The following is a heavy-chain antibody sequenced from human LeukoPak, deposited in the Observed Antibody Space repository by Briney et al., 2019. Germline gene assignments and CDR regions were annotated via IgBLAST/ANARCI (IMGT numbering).Heavy chain of an antibody. CDR3: AKGPITMVRGAEPNWFDP. Sequence: GGSLRLSCAASGFTFSSYAMSWVRQAPGKGLEWVSAISGIGGSTYYADSVKGRFTISRDNSKNTLYLQMNSLRAENTAVYYCAKGPITMVRGAEPNWFDPWGQGTLVTVSS. J-gene: IGHJ5*02. V-gene: IGHV3-23*01. D-gene: IGHD3-10*01. CDR2: ISGIGGST. CDR1: GFTFSSYA.